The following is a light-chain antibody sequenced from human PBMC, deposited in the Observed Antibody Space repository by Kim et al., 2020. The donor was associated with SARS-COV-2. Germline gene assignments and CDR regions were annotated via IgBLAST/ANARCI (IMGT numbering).Light chain of an antibody. CDR2: GKN. CDR3: NSRDSSGNPRWV. J-gene: IGLJ3*02. CDR1: SLRSYY. V-gene: IGLV3-19*01. Sequence: LGQTVRITCQGDSLRSYYASWYQQKPGQAPVLVIYGKNNRPSGSPDRFSGSSSGNTASLTITGAQAEDEADYYCNSRDSSGNPRWVFGGGTQLTVL.